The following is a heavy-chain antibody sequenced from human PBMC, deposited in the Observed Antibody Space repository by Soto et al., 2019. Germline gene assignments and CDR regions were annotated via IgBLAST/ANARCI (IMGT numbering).Heavy chain of an antibody. CDR2: ISGSGGST. CDR1: GFTFSSYA. D-gene: IGHD3-3*01. J-gene: IGHJ4*02. CDR3: AKVTPIYYRFLEWSIALYDY. V-gene: IGHV3-23*01. Sequence: GGSLRLSCAAPGFTFSSYAMSWVRQAPGKGLEWVSAISGSGGSTYYADSVKGRFTISRDNSKNTLYLQMNSLRAEDTAVYYCAKVTPIYYRFLEWSIALYDYWGQGTLVTVSS.